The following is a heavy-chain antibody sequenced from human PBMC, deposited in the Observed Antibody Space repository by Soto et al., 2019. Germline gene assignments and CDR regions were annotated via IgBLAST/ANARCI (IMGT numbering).Heavy chain of an antibody. CDR3: SRDLAAGDH. Sequence: QVQLVQSGAEVKKPGASVKVSCKAAGYTFTNYYIHRVRQAPGQGLEWMGIINPTSGSTNYAQKFKGRVTLTYDTSTTTVYMELSGLRSEDTAVLYCSRDLAAGDHWGQGTLVTVSS. CDR2: INPTSGST. V-gene: IGHV1-46*01. CDR1: GYTFTNYY. D-gene: IGHD6-13*01. J-gene: IGHJ4*02.